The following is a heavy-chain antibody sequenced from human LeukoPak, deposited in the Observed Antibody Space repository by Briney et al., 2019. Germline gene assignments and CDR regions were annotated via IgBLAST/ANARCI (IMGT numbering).Heavy chain of an antibody. CDR1: GYTFTGYY. V-gene: IGHV1-2*02. CDR2: INPNNGGT. J-gene: IGHJ4*02. Sequence: ASVKVSCKASGYTFTGYYLHWVRQAPGQGLEWMGWINPNNGGTNYAQKFQGRVTMTRDTSISTAYMGLSSLRSDDMAVYYCARGRELIWGQGTLVTVSS. CDR3: ARGRELI. D-gene: IGHD3-10*01.